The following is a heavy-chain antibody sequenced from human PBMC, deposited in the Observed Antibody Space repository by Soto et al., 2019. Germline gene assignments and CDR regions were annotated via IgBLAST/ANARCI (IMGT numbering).Heavy chain of an antibody. CDR2: INHSGST. D-gene: IGHD6-6*01. V-gene: IGHV4-34*01. CDR1: GGSFSGYY. Sequence: PSETLSLTCAVYGGSFSGYYWSWIRQPPGKGLEWIGEINHSGSTNYNPSLKSRVTISVDTSKNQFSLKLSSVTAADTAVYHCARAGSSSSSENNPSEVGGYYYYYGMDVWGQGTTVTVSS. J-gene: IGHJ6*02. CDR3: ARAGSSSSSENNPSEVGGYYYYYGMDV.